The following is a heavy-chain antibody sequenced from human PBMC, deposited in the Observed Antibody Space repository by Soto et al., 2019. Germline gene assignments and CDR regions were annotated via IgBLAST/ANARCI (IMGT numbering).Heavy chain of an antibody. CDR2: IYWDDDE. CDR1: GVSLTTRGVG. V-gene: IGHV2-5*02. Sequence: QITLKESGPTLVKPTQTLTLTCTFSGVSLTTRGVGVGWIRQPPGKALEWLALIYWDDDEGYSPSLNSRLTISEDTAKNQVVLTMTTMYPVATATYYRAHTHRGYNYHFAYWGQGTLLSCSS. D-gene: IGHD5-18*01. J-gene: IGHJ4*02. CDR3: AHTHRGYNYHFAY.